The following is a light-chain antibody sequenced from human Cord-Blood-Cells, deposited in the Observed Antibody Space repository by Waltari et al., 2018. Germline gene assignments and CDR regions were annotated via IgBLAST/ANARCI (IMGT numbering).Light chain of an antibody. J-gene: IGLJ2*01. CDR3: CSYAGSSVG. CDR2: EGS. Sequence: SAMTQPASVSGSPGQSITLSCTGTSSDVGSYNLVAWYQQHPGKAPNLMVYEGSKRHSGVSNRFSGSKSGNRASLTISGLQAEDEADYYCCSYAGSSVGFGGGTKLTVL. CDR1: SSDVGSYNL. V-gene: IGLV2-23*01.